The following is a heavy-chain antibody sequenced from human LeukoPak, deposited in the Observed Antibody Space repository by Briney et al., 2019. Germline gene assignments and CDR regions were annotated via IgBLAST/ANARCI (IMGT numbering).Heavy chain of an antibody. V-gene: IGHV1-3*01. D-gene: IGHD6-25*01. CDR3: AREVSGLDY. CDR2: INAGNGNT. Sequence: ASVEVSCKASGYSFTSYALHWVRQAPGQRLEWMGWINAGNGNTEYSQRFLDRVTITRDTSASTAYMELSSLRSEDTAVYYCAREVSGLDYWGQGTLVTVSS. CDR1: GYSFTSYA. J-gene: IGHJ4*02.